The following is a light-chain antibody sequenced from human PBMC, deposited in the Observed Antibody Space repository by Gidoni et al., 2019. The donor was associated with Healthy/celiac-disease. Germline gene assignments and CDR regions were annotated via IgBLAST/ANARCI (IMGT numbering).Light chain of an antibody. J-gene: IGKJ1*01. CDR2: GAS. CDR1: QSVSSN. CDR3: QQYNNWPPGT. V-gene: IGKV3-15*01. Sequence: EIVVTQSPATPSVSPGERATLSCRASQSVSSNLAWYQQKPGQAPRLLIYGASTRATGIPARFSGSGSGTEFTLTISSLQSEDFAVYYCQQYNNWPPGTFGQGTKVEIK.